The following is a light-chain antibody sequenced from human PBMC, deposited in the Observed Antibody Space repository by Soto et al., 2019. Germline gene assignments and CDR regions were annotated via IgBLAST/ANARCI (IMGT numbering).Light chain of an antibody. CDR1: SSDVGGYNY. J-gene: IGLJ2*01. CDR3: CSYAGSYTFGGV. CDR2: DVS. V-gene: IGLV2-11*01. Sequence: QSALTQPRSVSGSPGQSVTISCTGTSSDVGGYNYVSWYQQHPGKAPKLMIYDVSKRPSGVPDRFSGSKSGNTASLTISGLQAEDEADYYCCSYAGSYTFGGVFGGGTKLTV.